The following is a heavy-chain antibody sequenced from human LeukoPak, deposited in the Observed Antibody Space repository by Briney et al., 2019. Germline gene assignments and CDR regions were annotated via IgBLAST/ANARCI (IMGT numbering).Heavy chain of an antibody. CDR2: MNPNSGNT. D-gene: IGHD2-15*01. J-gene: IGHJ5*02. Sequence: ASVKVSCKASGYTFTSYDINWVRQATGQALEWMGWMNPNSGNTGYAQKFQGRVTMTRNTSISTAYMELSTLRSEDTAMYYCARAYSDDCSGSNWFDPWGQGTLVTVSS. V-gene: IGHV1-8*01. CDR3: ARAYSDDCSGSNWFDP. CDR1: GYTFTSYD.